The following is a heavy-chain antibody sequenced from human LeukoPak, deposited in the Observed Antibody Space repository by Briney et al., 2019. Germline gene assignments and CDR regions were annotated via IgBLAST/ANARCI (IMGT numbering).Heavy chain of an antibody. J-gene: IGHJ6*03. CDR2: IKQDGSEK. CDR1: GFTFSSYW. D-gene: IGHD1-14*01. Sequence: PGGSLRLSCAASGFTFSSYWMSWVRQAPGKGLEWVANIKQDGSEKYYVDSVKGRFTISRDNAKNSLYLQMNSLRAEDTAVYYCARDGPGGYYYYYMDVWGKGTTVTVSS. V-gene: IGHV3-7*01. CDR3: ARDGPGGYYYYYMDV.